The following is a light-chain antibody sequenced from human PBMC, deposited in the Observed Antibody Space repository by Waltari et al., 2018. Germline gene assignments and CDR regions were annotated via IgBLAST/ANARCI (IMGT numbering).Light chain of an antibody. CDR1: DLGQKY. CDR2: QNN. CDR3: QTWGSSVLV. J-gene: IGLJ2*01. V-gene: IGLV3-1*01. Sequence: SYELTQPPSVSVSPGQTATITCSGDDLGQKYAGWYQQKPGQSPTVVIYQNNRRPAGIPERFSGSKSGNTATLTISGTQSIDEADYYCQTWGSSVLVFGGGTKLTVL.